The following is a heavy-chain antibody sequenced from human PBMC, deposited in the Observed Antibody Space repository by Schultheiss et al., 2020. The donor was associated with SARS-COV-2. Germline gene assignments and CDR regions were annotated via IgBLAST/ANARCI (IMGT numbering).Heavy chain of an antibody. CDR2: ISGSGGST. CDR3: ASGRAHRGDYFDY. J-gene: IGHJ4*02. V-gene: IGHV3-23*01. CDR1: GFTFSSYW. Sequence: GGSLRLSCAASGFTFSSYWMSWVRQAPGKGLEWVSAISGSGGSTYYADSVKGRFTISRDNSKNTLYLQMNSLRSDDTAVYYCASGRAHRGDYFDYWGQGTLVTVSS. D-gene: IGHD1-26*01.